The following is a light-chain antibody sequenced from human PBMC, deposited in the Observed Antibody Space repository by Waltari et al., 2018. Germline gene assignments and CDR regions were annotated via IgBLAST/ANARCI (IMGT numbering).Light chain of an antibody. CDR3: QQTYNRPPT. V-gene: IGKV1-39*01. J-gene: IGKJ2*01. CDR1: QNINNY. CDR2: AAS. Sequence: DTQMTQSPSSLSASVGDRVTVTCRASQNINNYLNWYLQKPGKAPKLLVFAASSLQSGVPTRFSGRGSGTEFTLTITGLQPDDFGTYYCQQTYNRPPTFGQGTTLAIK.